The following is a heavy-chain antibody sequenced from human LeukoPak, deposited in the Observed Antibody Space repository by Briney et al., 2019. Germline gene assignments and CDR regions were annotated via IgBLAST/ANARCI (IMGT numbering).Heavy chain of an antibody. CDR1: GYTFTSYT. V-gene: IGHV1-3*03. D-gene: IGHD2-15*01. CDR2: ISVGRGDS. J-gene: IGHJ3*01. CDR3: ARERGIRDAFDF. Sequence: ASVTVSCKASGYTFTSYTIHWVRQAPGQSLEWMGWISVGRGDSKCSQEFQGRVTLTRDTSATTAYLEVSSLRPEDRAVYYCARERGIRDAFDFWGQGTMVTVSS.